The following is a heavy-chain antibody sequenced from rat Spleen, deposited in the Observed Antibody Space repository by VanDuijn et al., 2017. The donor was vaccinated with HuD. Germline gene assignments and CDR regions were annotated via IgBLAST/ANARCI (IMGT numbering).Heavy chain of an antibody. D-gene: IGHD4-3*01. J-gene: IGHJ4*01. CDR1: GFTFSDYY. CDR3: TRHGRGGTTYYYVMDV. CDR2: ISYDGSTT. Sequence: EVQLVESDGGLVQPGRSLKLSCATSGFTFSDYYMAWVRQAPTKGLDWVATISYDGSTTYYRDSVRDRFTISRDNGKNTLYLQIDSLKSEDTATYYCTRHGRGGTTYYYVMDVWGQGASVTVSS. V-gene: IGHV5-29*01.